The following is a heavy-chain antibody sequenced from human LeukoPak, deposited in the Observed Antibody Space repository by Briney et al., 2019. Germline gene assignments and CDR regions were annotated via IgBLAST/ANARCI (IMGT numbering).Heavy chain of an antibody. CDR3: ARHGGTLDYFDS. J-gene: IGHJ4*02. CDR2: ISYGGAT. V-gene: IGHV4-59*08. CDR1: NDSISTYY. D-gene: IGHD1-26*01. Sequence: ASETLSLTCSVSNDSISTYYWRWIRQSPGKALEWIGYISYGGATTYNPSLKRRVTISVDSPKNHFSLRLTSLTAADTALYYCARHGGTLDYFDSWGPGSLVTVSS.